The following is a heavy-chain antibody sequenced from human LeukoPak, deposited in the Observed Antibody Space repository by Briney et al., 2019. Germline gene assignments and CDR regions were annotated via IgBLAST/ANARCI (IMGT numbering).Heavy chain of an antibody. Sequence: GGSLRLSCAASGFTFSIYAMSWIRQAPGKGLEWVSAVSGSGGDTYYADSVKGRFTISRDNSENTVYLQMNSLRAEDTAVYYCAKLQWPKTFDIWGQGTMVIVSS. CDR3: AKLQWPKTFDI. CDR1: GFTFSIYA. D-gene: IGHD6-19*01. V-gene: IGHV3-23*01. CDR2: VSGSGGDT. J-gene: IGHJ3*02.